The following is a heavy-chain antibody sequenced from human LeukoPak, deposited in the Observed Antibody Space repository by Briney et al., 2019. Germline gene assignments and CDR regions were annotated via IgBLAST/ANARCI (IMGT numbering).Heavy chain of an antibody. D-gene: IGHD3-22*01. CDR2: IYYSGST. Sequence: KPSETLSLTCTVSGGSISSYYWSWIRQPPGKGLEWIGYIYYSGSTNYNPSLKSRVTISEDTSKNQFSLKLSSVTAADTAVYYCARVRYYDSSGYHYYFDYWGQGTLVTVSS. V-gene: IGHV4-59*12. CDR1: GGSISSYY. CDR3: ARVRYYDSSGYHYYFDY. J-gene: IGHJ4*02.